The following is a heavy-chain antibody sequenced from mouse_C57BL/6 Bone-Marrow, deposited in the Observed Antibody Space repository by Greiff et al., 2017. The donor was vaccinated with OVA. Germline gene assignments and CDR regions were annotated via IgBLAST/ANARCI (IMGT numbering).Heavy chain of an antibody. CDR2: ISSGGSYT. Sequence: EVQGVESGGDLVKPGGSLKLSCAASGFTFSSYGMSWVRQTPDKRLEWVATISSGGSYTYYPDSVKGRFTISRDNAKNTLYLQMSSMKSEDTAMYYCARGTRNYYAMDYWGQGTSVTVSS. CDR1: GFTFSSYG. CDR3: ARGTRNYYAMDY. V-gene: IGHV5-6*01. J-gene: IGHJ4*01. D-gene: IGHD3-3*01.